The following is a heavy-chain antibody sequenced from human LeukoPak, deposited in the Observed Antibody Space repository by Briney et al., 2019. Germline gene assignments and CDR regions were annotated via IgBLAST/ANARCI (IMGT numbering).Heavy chain of an antibody. CDR3: GVEAYYDSNAGF. J-gene: IGHJ4*02. D-gene: IGHD3-22*01. V-gene: IGHV4-39*07. Sequence: SETLSLTCSVSGASITTSQYYWGWIRQPPGKGLEWIGCKYYTGGTYYNPSLSGRVSISLDTSKNQFSLELTSVTAADTAVYFCGVEAYYDSNAGFWGQGALVTVSS. CDR1: GASITTSQYY. CDR2: KYYTGGT.